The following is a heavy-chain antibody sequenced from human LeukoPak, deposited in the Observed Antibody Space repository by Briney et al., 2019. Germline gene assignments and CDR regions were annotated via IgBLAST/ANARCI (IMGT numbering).Heavy chain of an antibody. D-gene: IGHD6-6*01. CDR1: GFTVSNND. V-gene: IGHV3-66*01. Sequence: GGSLRLSCAASGFTVSNNDIKWVRQSPGKGLEWVSLIYADGSTHYTDSVKGRFSISRDNPKNTVYLQMNSLRGEDTAVYYCAKDRRGYSSSLGLFDYWGQGTLVTVSS. CDR2: IYADGST. J-gene: IGHJ4*02. CDR3: AKDRRGYSSSLGLFDY.